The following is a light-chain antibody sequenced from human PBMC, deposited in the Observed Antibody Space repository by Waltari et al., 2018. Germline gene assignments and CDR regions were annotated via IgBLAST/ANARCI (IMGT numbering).Light chain of an antibody. CDR1: SSDVGDYNY. V-gene: IGLV2-8*01. CDR3: SSYEGSNNVV. J-gene: IGLJ2*01. CDR2: EVS. Sequence: QSALTQPPSASGSPGPSVTISCTGTSSDVGDYNYVSWYQQHPGKAPKLMIFEVSKRPSGVPDRFSGSKSGNTASLTVSGLQAEDEADYYCSSYEGSNNVVFGGGTKLTVL.